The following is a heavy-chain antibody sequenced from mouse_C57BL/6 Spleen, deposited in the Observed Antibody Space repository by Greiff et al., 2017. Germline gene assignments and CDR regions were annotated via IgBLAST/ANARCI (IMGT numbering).Heavy chain of an antibody. V-gene: IGHV5-12*01. CDR3: ARRELPAWFAY. CDR2: ISNGGGST. J-gene: IGHJ3*01. CDR1: GFTFSDYY. Sequence: EVKVVESGGGLVQPGGSLKLSCAASGFTFSDYYMYWVRQTPEKRLEWVAYISNGGGSTYYPDTVKGRFTISRDNAKNTLYLQMSRLKSEDTAMYYCARRELPAWFAYWGQGTLVTVSA.